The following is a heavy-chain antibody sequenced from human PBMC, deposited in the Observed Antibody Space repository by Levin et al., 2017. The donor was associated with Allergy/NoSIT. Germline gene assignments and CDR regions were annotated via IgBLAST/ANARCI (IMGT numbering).Heavy chain of an antibody. J-gene: IGHJ6*02. V-gene: IGHV3-43*01. CDR3: ATDTSRQGGKSDYYGMYV. D-gene: IGHD4-23*01. CDR2: ISWDGGST. Sequence: SCAASGFTFDDYTMHWVRQAPGKGLEWVSLISWDGGSTYYADSVKGRFTISRDNSKNSLYLQMNSLRTEDTALYYCATDTSRQGGKSDYYGMYVWGQGTTVTVS. CDR1: GFTFDDYT.